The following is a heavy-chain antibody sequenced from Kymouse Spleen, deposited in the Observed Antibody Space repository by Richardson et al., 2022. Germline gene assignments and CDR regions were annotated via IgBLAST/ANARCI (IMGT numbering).Heavy chain of an antibody. V-gene: IGHV4-34*01. CDR1: GGSFSGYY. Sequence: QVQLQQWGAGLLKPSETLSLTCAVYGGSFSGYYWSWIRQPPGKGLEWIGEINHSGSTNYNPSLKSRVTISVDTSKNQFSLKLSSVTAADTAVYYCARAGWNYGYYGMDVWGQGTTVTVSS. J-gene: IGHJ6*02. CDR3: ARAGWNYGYYGMDV. D-gene: IGHD1-7*01. CDR2: INHSGST.